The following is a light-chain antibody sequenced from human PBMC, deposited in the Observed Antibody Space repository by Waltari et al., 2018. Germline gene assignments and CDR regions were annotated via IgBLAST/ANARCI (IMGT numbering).Light chain of an antibody. CDR3: SSYTSSTTFV. CDR2: EVN. Sequence: QSALTQPPSVSGSPGRSVTISCTGTSSDVGNDNRFSWYHQPPGTAPKVVIYEVNNRPSGVPDRFSGSKSGNTAYLTISGLQAEDEADYYCSSYTSSTTFVFGGGTKLAVL. CDR1: SSDVGNDNR. J-gene: IGLJ2*01. V-gene: IGLV2-18*02.